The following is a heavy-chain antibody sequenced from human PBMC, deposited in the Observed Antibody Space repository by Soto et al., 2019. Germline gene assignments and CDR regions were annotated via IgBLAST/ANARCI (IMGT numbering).Heavy chain of an antibody. D-gene: IGHD2-21*02. J-gene: IGHJ6*02. CDR3: ARDWPDTYCGGDCPLGYYYHDMDV. CDR2: INPSNGFT. Sequence: QVQLVQSGAELKKPGASVSLSCKASGFTFNTYYINWVRQSPGEGLQWMGIINPSNGFTSYAQKFQDRVTMTADTSTKTVYMELSSLRSEDTAVYFCARDWPDTYCGGDCPLGYYYHDMDVWGQGTAVTVSS. V-gene: IGHV1-46*02. CDR1: GFTFNTYY.